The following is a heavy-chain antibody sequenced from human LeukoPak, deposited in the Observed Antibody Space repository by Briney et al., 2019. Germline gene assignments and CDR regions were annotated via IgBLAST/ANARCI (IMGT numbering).Heavy chain of an antibody. D-gene: IGHD6-19*01. CDR1: GGSFSGYY. Sequence: SETLSLTCAVYGGSFSGYYWSWIRQPPGKGLEWIGEINHSGSTNYNPSLKSRVTISVDTSKSQFSLKLSSVTAAEPAVYYCARETVAGTYYFDYWGQGTLVTVSS. CDR2: INHSGST. J-gene: IGHJ4*02. CDR3: ARETVAGTYYFDY. V-gene: IGHV4-34*01.